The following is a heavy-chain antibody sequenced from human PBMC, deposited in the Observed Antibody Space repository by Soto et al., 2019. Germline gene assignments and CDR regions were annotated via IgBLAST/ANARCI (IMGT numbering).Heavy chain of an antibody. CDR3: SRGILV. CDR2: ISYGGST. V-gene: IGHV4-31*03. D-gene: IGHD5-18*01. Sequence: QVQLQESGPGLVKPSQTLSLTCNVSGGSINSGGYCLSWIRQHPGQGLDWMGCISYGGSTSYNPSLKSRVTISVDTSKNQFSLKLTSVTAADTAVYYCSRGILVWGQGALITVSS. CDR1: GGSINSGGYC. J-gene: IGHJ4*02.